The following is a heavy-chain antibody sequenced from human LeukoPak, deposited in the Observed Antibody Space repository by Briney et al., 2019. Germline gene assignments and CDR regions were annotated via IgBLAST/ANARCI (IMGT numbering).Heavy chain of an antibody. Sequence: GGSLRLSCAASGFTFSSYSMNWVRQAPGKGLEWVSYISSSSSTIYYADSVKGRFTISRDNAKNSLFLQMNRLRAEDTAVYYCARGRGGNPDYWGQGTLVTVSS. J-gene: IGHJ4*02. CDR3: ARGRGGNPDY. CDR1: GFTFSSYS. V-gene: IGHV3-48*01. CDR2: ISSSSSTI. D-gene: IGHD4-23*01.